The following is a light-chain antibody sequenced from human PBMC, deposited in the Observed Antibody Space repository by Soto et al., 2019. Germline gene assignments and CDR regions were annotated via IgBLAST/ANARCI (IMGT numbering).Light chain of an antibody. J-gene: IGKJ4*01. CDR2: DAS. Sequence: DIVLTQSPATLSLSPGERATLSCRASQSVSSYLAWYQQKPGQAPRLLIYDASNRATGIPARFSGSGSGTDFTRTISSLEPGDFTVYYCLQRSTWPLTFGGGTKVEIK. CDR1: QSVSSY. CDR3: LQRSTWPLT. V-gene: IGKV3-11*01.